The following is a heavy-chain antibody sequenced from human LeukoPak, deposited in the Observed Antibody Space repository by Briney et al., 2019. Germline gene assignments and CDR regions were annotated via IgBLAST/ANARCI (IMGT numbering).Heavy chain of an antibody. CDR3: ARWRGYSSGWSGPFDD. D-gene: IGHD6-13*01. Sequence: ASVNVSCKASGYTFTGHYMHWVRQAPGQGLEWMGWIDAKSDGTKCAQRFQGRVTMTRDTSINTGYMELSSLTSDDTAVYYCARWRGYSSGWSGPFDDWGQGTLVTVSS. CDR1: GYTFTGHY. V-gene: IGHV1-2*02. J-gene: IGHJ4*02. CDR2: IDAKSDGT.